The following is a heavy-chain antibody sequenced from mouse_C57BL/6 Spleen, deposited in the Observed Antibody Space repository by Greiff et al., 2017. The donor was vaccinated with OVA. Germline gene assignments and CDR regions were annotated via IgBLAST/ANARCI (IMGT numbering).Heavy chain of an antibody. J-gene: IGHJ2*01. CDR2: IRLKSDNYAT. V-gene: IGHV6-3*01. D-gene: IGHD2-10*01. Sequence: EVKVEESGGGLVQPGGSMKLSCVASGCTFSNYWMNWVRQSPEKGLEWVAQIRLKSDNYATHYAESVKGRFTISRDDSKSSVYLQMNNLRAEDTGIYYCTPYYGNYGGYWGQGTTLTVSS. CDR3: TPYYGNYGGY. CDR1: GCTFSNYW.